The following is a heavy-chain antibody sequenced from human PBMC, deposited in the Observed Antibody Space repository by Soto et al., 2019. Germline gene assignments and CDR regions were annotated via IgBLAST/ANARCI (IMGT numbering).Heavy chain of an antibody. CDR2: IIPLFAAP. J-gene: IGHJ4*02. CDR1: GDSFSSSA. V-gene: IGHV1-69*01. CDR3: AILTTSGYYPPFDD. Sequence: QVQLVQSGAEVKKPGSSVKVSCKASGDSFSSSAITWVRQAPGQGLEWMGGIIPLFAAPHYAHRFQDRVTITADESTRTAYMELSSLRSEGTADYYCAILTTSGYYPPFDDWGQGTLVTVSS. D-gene: IGHD3-22*01.